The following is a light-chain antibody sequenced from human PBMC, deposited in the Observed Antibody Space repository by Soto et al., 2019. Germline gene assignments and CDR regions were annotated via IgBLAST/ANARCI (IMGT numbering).Light chain of an antibody. CDR3: QQYGTSPPT. CDR1: QSVSSSY. V-gene: IGKV3-20*01. Sequence: EIVLTQSPGTLSLSPGERATLSCRASQSVSSSYLAWYQQKPGQAPRLLIYDASNRATGFPDRFSGSGSGTDFTLTISRLEPEDFAVYYCQQYGTSPPTCGQGTKVDIK. J-gene: IGKJ1*01. CDR2: DAS.